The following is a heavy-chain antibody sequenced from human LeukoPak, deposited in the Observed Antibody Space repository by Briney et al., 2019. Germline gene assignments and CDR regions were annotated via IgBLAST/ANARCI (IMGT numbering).Heavy chain of an antibody. CDR2: INTNTGNP. CDR1: GGTFSSYA. CDR3: AREYCSSTSCYTDYYYGMDV. J-gene: IGHJ6*02. Sequence: ASVKVSCKASGGTFSSYAISWVRQAPGQGLEWMGWINTNTGNPTYAQGFTGRFVFSLDTSVSTAYLQISSLKAEDTAVYYCAREYCSSTSCYTDYYYGMDVWGQGTTVTVSS. V-gene: IGHV7-4-1*02. D-gene: IGHD2-2*02.